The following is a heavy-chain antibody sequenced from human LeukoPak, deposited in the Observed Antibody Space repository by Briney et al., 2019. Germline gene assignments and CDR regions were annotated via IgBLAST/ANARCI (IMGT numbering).Heavy chain of an antibody. J-gene: IGHJ4*02. CDR2: IYHSGST. D-gene: IGHD3-22*01. V-gene: IGHV4-4*02. Sequence: SETLSLTCAVSGGSISSSNWWSWVRQPRGKGLEWIGEIYHSGSTNYNPSLKSRVTISVDKSKNQFSLKLSSVTAADTAVYYCARDGRYYDSSGYIRGFDYWGQGTLVTVSS. CDR1: GGSISSSNW. CDR3: ARDGRYYDSSGYIRGFDY.